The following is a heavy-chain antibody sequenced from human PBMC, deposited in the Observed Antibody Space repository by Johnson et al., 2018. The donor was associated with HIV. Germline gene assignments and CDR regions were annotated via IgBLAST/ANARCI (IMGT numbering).Heavy chain of an antibody. CDR1: GFTFDDYG. CDR2: INWNGDNT. V-gene: IGHV3-20*04. CDR3: ARDRGLWERNGAGAFDI. D-gene: IGHD1-26*01. Sequence: EVQLVESGGGVVRPGGSLRLSCAASGFTFDDYGMSWVRQAPGKGLEWVSGINWNGDNTGYADSVKGRFTISRDNAKNSLYLQMNSLRAEDTALYYCARDRGLWERNGAGAFDIWGQGTMVTVSS. J-gene: IGHJ3*02.